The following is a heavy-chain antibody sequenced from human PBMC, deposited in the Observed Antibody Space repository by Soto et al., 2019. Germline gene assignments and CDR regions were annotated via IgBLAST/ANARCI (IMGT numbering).Heavy chain of an antibody. D-gene: IGHD4-17*01. V-gene: IGHV3-74*01. J-gene: IGHJ4*02. CDR3: AKDHRPLRSLYYFDY. CDR1: GFTFSRYW. Sequence: PRGSLRLSCAASGFTFSRYWMHWVRQAPGKGLGWVSRINSDGSSTSYADSVKGRFTISRDNAKNTLYLQMNSLRAEDTAVYYCAKDHRPLRSLYYFDYWGQGT. CDR2: INSDGSST.